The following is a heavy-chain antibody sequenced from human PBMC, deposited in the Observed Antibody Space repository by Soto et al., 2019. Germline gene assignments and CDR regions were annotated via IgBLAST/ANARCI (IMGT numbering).Heavy chain of an antibody. Sequence: QVHLVQSGAEVRKPGASVKVSCKASGYTFTSYDINWVRQATGQGLEWMGWMNPNSGNTAYAQKFQGTVTMTRNTSISTAHMELRSLRSEDTAVYYCARERPRGFDPWGQGTLVTVSS. J-gene: IGHJ5*02. CDR1: GYTFTSYD. CDR3: ARERPRGFDP. V-gene: IGHV1-8*01. CDR2: MNPNSGNT.